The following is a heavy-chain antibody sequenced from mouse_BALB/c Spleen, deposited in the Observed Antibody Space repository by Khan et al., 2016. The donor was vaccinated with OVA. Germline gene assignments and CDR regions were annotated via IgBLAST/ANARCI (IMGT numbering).Heavy chain of an antibody. CDR3: ARRNYFGYTVAY. Sequence: QVQLQQPGAELARPGASVKLSCKASGYSFTDYYINWVKQRTGQGLEWIGEISPGSGDTYYNEKFKGKATLTADKSSSTAHMQLSSLTSEASAVYFCARRNYFGYTVAYWGQGTLVTVSA. J-gene: IGHJ3*01. CDR1: GYSFTDYY. V-gene: IGHV1-77*01. D-gene: IGHD1-2*01. CDR2: ISPGSGDT.